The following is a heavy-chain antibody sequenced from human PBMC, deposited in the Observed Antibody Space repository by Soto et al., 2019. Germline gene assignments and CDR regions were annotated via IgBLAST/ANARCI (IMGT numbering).Heavy chain of an antibody. V-gene: IGHV3-23*01. CDR2: ISGTSGST. CDR1: GFTFSSYA. D-gene: IGHD3-16*01. Sequence: GGSLRLSCAASGFTFSSYAMNWVRQAPGKGLEWVSVISGTSGSTHYADSVKGRFTISRDNSKNSLSLEMNNLRVEDTAVYYCARALTGGVYYDYEWGTYVPRSFGVDVWGQGTTVTVSS. J-gene: IGHJ6*02. CDR3: ARALTGGVYYDYEWGTYVPRSFGVDV.